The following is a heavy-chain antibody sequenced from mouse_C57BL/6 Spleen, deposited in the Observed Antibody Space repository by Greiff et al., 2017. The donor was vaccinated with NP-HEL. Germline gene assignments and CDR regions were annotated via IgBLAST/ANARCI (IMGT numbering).Heavy chain of an antibody. CDR2: INYDGSST. J-gene: IGHJ4*01. CDR3: ARDDNFYAMDY. CDR1: GFTFSDYY. V-gene: IGHV5-16*01. Sequence: EVQRVESEGGLVQPGSSMKLSCTASGFTFSDYYMAWVRQVPEKGLEWVANINYDGSSTYYLDSLKSRFIISRDNTNNILDLQMISLKSEETATYYFARDDNFYAMDYWGQGTSVTVSS.